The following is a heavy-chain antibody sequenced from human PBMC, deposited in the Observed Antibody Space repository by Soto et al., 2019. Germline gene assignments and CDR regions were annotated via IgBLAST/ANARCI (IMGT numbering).Heavy chain of an antibody. CDR2: ISWNSGSI. V-gene: IGHV3-9*01. J-gene: IGHJ6*03. Sequence: EVQLVESGGGLVQPGRSLRLSCAASGFTFDDYAMHWVRQAPGKGLEWVSGISWNSGSIGYADSVKGRFTISRDNAKNSLYLQMNSLRAEDTALYYCAKDNVAATYYYYYYMDVWGKGTTVTVSS. CDR1: GFTFDDYA. CDR3: AKDNVAATYYYYYYMDV. D-gene: IGHD5-12*01.